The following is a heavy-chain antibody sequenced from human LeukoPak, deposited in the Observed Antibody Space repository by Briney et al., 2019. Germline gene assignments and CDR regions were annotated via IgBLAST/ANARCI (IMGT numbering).Heavy chain of an antibody. D-gene: IGHD2-15*01. Sequence: GGSLRLSCAASGFTFRSYSMDWVRQAPGKGLEWVSSISSSGSYIHYADSVKGRFTISRDNAKNSPYLQMNSLRAEDTAVYYCASQRGYCSGGTCSENWFDPWGQGTLVTVSS. CDR2: ISSSGSYI. CDR1: GFTFRSYS. CDR3: ASQRGYCSGGTCSENWFDP. J-gene: IGHJ5*02. V-gene: IGHV3-21*01.